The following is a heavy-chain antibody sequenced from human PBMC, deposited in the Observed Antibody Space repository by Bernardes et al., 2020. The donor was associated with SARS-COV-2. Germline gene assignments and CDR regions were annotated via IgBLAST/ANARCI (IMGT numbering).Heavy chain of an antibody. CDR2: ISSVGSTI. J-gene: IGHJ3*01. D-gene: IGHD3-3*01. Sequence: GGSLRLSCTASGFSLNDYYMNWIRQAPGGGLEWVSYISSVGSTIYYIDSVQGRFTVSRDDAKNSLYLQMNNLRAEDTAVYYCASGLDSWRSNYALDVWGQGTMVTVSS. CDR3: ASGLDSWRSNYALDV. CDR1: GFSLNDYY. V-gene: IGHV3-11*01.